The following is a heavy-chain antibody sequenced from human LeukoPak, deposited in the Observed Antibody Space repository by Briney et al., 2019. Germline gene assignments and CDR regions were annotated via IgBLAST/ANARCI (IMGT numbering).Heavy chain of an antibody. Sequence: SETLSLTCTVSRGSISSSSYYWGWIRQPPGKGLEWVGSIYYSGSTYYNPSLKSRVTISVDTSKNQFSLKLSSVTAADTAVYYCASLTSARSECWGQGTLVTVSS. CDR1: RGSISSSSYY. CDR3: ASLTSARSEC. V-gene: IGHV4-39*01. J-gene: IGHJ4*02. CDR2: IYYSGST.